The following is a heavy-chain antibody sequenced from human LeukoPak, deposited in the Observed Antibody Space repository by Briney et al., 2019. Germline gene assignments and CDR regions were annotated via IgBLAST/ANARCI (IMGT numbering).Heavy chain of an antibody. D-gene: IGHD2-15*01. V-gene: IGHV4-4*07. J-gene: IGHJ4*02. CDR2: IYTSGST. CDR1: GASISSYY. CDR3: ARQGANCSGGSCYSRLCSTFDY. Sequence: PSETLSLTCTVSGASISSYYWRWIRQPAGKGLELIGRIYTSGSTNYNPSLKSRVTMSVDTSKNQFSLKLRSVTASDKAVYYCARQGANCSGGSCYSRLCSTFDYWGQGTLVTVSS.